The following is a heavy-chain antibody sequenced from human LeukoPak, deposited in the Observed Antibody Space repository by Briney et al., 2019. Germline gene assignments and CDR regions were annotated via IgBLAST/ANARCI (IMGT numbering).Heavy chain of an antibody. D-gene: IGHD3-22*01. Sequence: GGSLRLSCAASGFTFSSYSMNWVRQAPGKGLEWVSSISSSSSYIYYADSLKGRFTISRDNAKKSLYLQMNSLRAEDTAVYYCARGYYHDSSGYNYGYYIDYWGQGTLVTVSS. CDR1: GFTFSSYS. CDR2: ISSSSSYI. J-gene: IGHJ4*02. V-gene: IGHV3-21*01. CDR3: ARGYYHDSSGYNYGYYIDY.